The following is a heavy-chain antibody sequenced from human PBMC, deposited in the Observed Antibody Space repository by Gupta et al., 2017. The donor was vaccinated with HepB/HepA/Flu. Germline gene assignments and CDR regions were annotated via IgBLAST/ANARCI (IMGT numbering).Heavy chain of an antibody. D-gene: IGHD3-3*01. CDR2: ISGCGGST. Sequence: EVQLLESGGGLVQPGGSLRLSCAASGFTFRSYAMSWVRQAPGKGLDWVSAISGCGGSTYYADSVKGRFTISRDNSKNTLYLQMNSLRAEDTAVYYCAKDQSKITIFGVVTPMDVWGKGTTVTVSS. CDR1: GFTFRSYA. CDR3: AKDQSKITIFGVVTPMDV. V-gene: IGHV3-23*01. J-gene: IGHJ6*03.